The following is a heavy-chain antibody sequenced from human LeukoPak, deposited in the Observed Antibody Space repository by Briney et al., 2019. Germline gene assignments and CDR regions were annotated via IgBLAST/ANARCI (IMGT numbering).Heavy chain of an antibody. CDR3: AKGGGYEAQYYYYYLDV. CDR2: IRYDGSNK. V-gene: IGHV3-30*02. CDR1: GFTFSSYG. D-gene: IGHD5-12*01. J-gene: IGHJ6*03. Sequence: GGSLRLSRAASGFTFSSYGMHWVRQAPGKGLEWVAFIRYDGSNKYYADSVKGRFTISRDNSKNTLYLQMKSLRAEDTAVYYCAKGGGYEAQYYYYYLDVWGKGTTVTISS.